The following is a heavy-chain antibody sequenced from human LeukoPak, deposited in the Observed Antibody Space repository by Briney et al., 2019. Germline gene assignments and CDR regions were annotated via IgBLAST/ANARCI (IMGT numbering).Heavy chain of an antibody. D-gene: IGHD1-20*01. CDR2: IYYSGST. Sequence: SETLSLTCAVSGYSISSGYYWGWIRQPPGKGLEWIGIIYYSGSTYYNPSLKRRVTISVDTSKNQFSLKLSSVTAADTAVYYCARSITGTLFDYWGQGTLVTVSS. V-gene: IGHV4-38-2*01. CDR3: ARSITGTLFDY. CDR1: GYSISSGYY. J-gene: IGHJ4*02.